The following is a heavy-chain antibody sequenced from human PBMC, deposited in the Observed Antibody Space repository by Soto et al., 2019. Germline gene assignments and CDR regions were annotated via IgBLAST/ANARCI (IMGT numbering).Heavy chain of an antibody. J-gene: IGHJ4*02. D-gene: IGHD6-13*01. V-gene: IGHV3-74*01. CDR3: AREYSNSRYFDY. CDR2: INSDGSSI. Sequence: EVQLVESGGGFVQPGGSLRLSCAASGFTFSSSWMHWVRQAPGKGLVWVSRINSDGSSISYADSVKGRFTISRDNAKNTLYLQMDSLIAEDTAVYYCAREYSNSRYFDYWGQGTLVTVSS. CDR1: GFTFSSSW.